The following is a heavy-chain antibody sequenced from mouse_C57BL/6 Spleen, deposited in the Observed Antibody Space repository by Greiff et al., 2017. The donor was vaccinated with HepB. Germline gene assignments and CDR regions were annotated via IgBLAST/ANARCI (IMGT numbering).Heavy chain of an antibody. Sequence: EVQLQQSGPGMVKPSQSLSLTCTVTGYSITSGYDWHWIRHFPGNKLEWMGYISYSGSTNYNPSLKSRISITHDTSKNHFFLKLNSVTTEDTATYYCARWGYYGSHLPNYAMDYWGQGTSVTVSS. V-gene: IGHV3-1*01. CDR2: ISYSGST. CDR3: ARWGYYGSHLPNYAMDY. CDR1: GYSITSGYD. D-gene: IGHD1-1*01. J-gene: IGHJ4*01.